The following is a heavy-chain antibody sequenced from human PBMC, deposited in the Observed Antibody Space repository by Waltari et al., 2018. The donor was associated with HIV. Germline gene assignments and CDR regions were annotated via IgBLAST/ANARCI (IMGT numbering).Heavy chain of an antibody. D-gene: IGHD3-16*01. Sequence: VQLVQSGGGVVQRGTSLTLSCAASGFTSATTAMYWVRQAPGKGLEWVALISYDGTQKYHGDSVKGRLTIARDISKATLFLEMNTVRPDDTAVYYCVRESTHFNDSQTWGLGTLVIVSS. V-gene: IGHV3-30*01. J-gene: IGHJ4*02. CDR3: VRESTHFNDSQT. CDR2: ISYDGTQK. CDR1: GFTSATTA.